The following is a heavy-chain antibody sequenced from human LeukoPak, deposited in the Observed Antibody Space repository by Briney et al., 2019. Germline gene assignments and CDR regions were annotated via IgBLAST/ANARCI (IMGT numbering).Heavy chain of an antibody. Sequence: GGSLRLSCAASGFTFSSYAMHWVRQAPGKGLEYVSAISSNGGSTYYANSVKGRFTISRDNSKNTLYLQMGSLRAGDMAVYYCARDLCSSTSCSYFDYWGQGTLVTVSS. D-gene: IGHD2-2*01. CDR1: GFTFSSYA. J-gene: IGHJ4*02. CDR2: ISSNGGST. V-gene: IGHV3-64*01. CDR3: ARDLCSSTSCSYFDY.